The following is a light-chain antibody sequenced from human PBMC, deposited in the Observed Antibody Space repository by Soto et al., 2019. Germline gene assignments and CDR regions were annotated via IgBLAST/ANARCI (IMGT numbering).Light chain of an antibody. CDR2: DAS. CDR1: QSVTTS. J-gene: IGKJ4*01. Sequence: EVVMTQSPATLSVSPGERVTFSCRASQSVTTSLAWYQHKPGQSPRLLISDASTGASGIPPRFSGSGYGTEFTLTIDRLQSEDFAVYYCQQYYRWKVHFGGGTKV. CDR3: QQYYRWKVH. V-gene: IGKV3-15*01.